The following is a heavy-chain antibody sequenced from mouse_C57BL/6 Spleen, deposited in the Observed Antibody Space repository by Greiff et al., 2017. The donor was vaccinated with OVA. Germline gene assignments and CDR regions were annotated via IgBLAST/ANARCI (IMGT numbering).Heavy chain of an antibody. V-gene: IGHV1-82*01. Sequence: QVKLQQSGPELVKPGASVKISCKASGYAFSSSWMNWVKQRPGTGLEWIGRISPGAGDTHSNEKFQGQATLPADKSSHTDYMQLSILTYEDSAVYVCARGSSGYYDDYWGQGTTRTVSS. J-gene: IGHJ2*01. CDR1: GYAFSSSW. CDR3: ARGSSGYYDDY. CDR2: ISPGAGDT. D-gene: IGHD3-2*02.